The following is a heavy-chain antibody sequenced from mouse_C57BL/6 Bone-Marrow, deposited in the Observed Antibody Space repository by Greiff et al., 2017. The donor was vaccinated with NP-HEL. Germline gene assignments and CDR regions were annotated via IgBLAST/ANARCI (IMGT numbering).Heavy chain of an antibody. J-gene: IGHJ1*03. CDR2: IDPSDSET. CDR1: GYTFTSYW. CDR3: ARRGLGPWYFDV. D-gene: IGHD4-1*01. Sequence: VQLQQPGAELVRPGSSVKLSCKASGYTFTSYWMHWVKQRPIQGLEWIGNIDPSDSETHYNQKFKDKATLTVDKSSSTAYMQLSSQTSEDSAVYYCARRGLGPWYFDVWGTGTTVTVSS. V-gene: IGHV1-52*01.